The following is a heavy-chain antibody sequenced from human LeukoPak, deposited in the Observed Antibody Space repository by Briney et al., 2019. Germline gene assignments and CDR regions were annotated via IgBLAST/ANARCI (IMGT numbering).Heavy chain of an antibody. CDR3: AKAPPYYSDSSGYFQH. Sequence: GRSLRLSCAASGFTFDDSAMHWVRQVPGQGLEWVSGISWNSGIIDYADSVKGRFTISRDNAKNSLYLQMNNLRPDDTAFYYCAKAPPYYSDSSGYFQHWGQGTLVTVSS. CDR1: GFTFDDSA. J-gene: IGHJ1*01. V-gene: IGHV3-9*01. CDR2: ISWNSGII. D-gene: IGHD3-22*01.